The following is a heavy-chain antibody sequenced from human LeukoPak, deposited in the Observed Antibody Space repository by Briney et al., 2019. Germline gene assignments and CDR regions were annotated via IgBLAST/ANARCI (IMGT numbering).Heavy chain of an antibody. CDR1: GYTFTIYG. V-gene: IGHV1-18*01. D-gene: IGHD2-2*02. Sequence: ASVKVSCKASGYTFTIYGISWVRQAPGQGLEWMGWISAYNGNTNYAQKLQGRVTMTTDTSTSTAYMELRSLRSDDTAVYYCARGGVPATAIPQFDYWGQGTLVTVSS. J-gene: IGHJ4*02. CDR3: ARGGVPATAIPQFDY. CDR2: ISAYNGNT.